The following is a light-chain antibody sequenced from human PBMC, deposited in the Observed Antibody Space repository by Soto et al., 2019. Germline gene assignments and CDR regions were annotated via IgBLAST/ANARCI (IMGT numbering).Light chain of an antibody. CDR3: QSYDXXLSGVV. Sequence: QSVLTQPPSVSGAPGQRVTISCTGSSSNIGAGYDVHWYQQLPGTAPKLLIYGNSNRPSGVPDRFSGSKSGTSASLAITGLXAEXXAXXYCQSYDXXLSGVVFGGGTKLTVL. J-gene: IGLJ2*01. V-gene: IGLV1-40*01. CDR1: SSNIGAGYD. CDR2: GNS.